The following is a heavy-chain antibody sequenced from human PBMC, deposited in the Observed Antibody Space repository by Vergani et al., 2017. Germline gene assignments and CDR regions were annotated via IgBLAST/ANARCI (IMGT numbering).Heavy chain of an antibody. Sequence: QVQLVQSGAEVKKPGSSVKVSCKASGGTFSSYAISWVRQAPGQGLEWMGGIIPIFGTANYAQKFQGRVTITADKSTSTAYMELSRLRSDDTAVYYCARSRPMVRPYYYYGMDVWGQGTTVTVSS. D-gene: IGHD1-1*01. CDR1: GGTFSSYA. CDR3: ARSRPMVRPYYYYGMDV. CDR2: IIPIFGTA. V-gene: IGHV1-69*06. J-gene: IGHJ6*02.